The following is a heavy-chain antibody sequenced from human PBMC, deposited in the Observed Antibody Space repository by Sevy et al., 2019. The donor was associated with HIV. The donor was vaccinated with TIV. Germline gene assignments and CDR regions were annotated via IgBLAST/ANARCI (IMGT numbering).Heavy chain of an antibody. D-gene: IGHD3-3*01. Sequence: ASVKVSCKASGYTFTGYYMHWVRQAPGQGLEWMGRINPNSGGTNYAQKFQGRVTMTMDTSISTAYMELSRLRSDDTAVYYCACLRVVISPSTTFDYWGQGTLVTVSS. CDR3: ACLRVVISPSTTFDY. V-gene: IGHV1-2*06. CDR2: INPNSGGT. CDR1: GYTFTGYY. J-gene: IGHJ4*02.